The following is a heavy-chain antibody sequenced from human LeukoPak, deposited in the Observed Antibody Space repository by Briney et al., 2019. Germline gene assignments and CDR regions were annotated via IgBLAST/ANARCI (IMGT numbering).Heavy chain of an antibody. CDR2: TYYRSKWYT. CDR3: AREGSDGYLFDY. CDR1: GDSVSSYSAT. D-gene: IGHD3-16*01. J-gene: IGHJ4*02. V-gene: IGHV6-1*01. Sequence: SQTLSPTCAISGDSVSSYSATWDWIRQSPSRGLEWLGRTYYRSKWYTDYAVSVKSRVTVNPDTSKNQFSLQLNSVTPEDTAVYYCAREGSDGYLFDYWGQGSLVIVSS.